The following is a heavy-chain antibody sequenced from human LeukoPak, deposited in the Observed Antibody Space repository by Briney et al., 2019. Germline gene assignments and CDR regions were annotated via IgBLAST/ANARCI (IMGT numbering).Heavy chain of an antibody. J-gene: IGHJ5*02. Sequence: PGGSLRLSCAASGFTFSSYAMSWVRQAPGKGLEWGSVISGSGGSTYYADPVKGRFTIPRENSKNTLYLKMNTLRPEDRAVYYCGGGHSSSWYWFDPWGQGTLVTVSS. CDR3: GGGHSSSWYWFDP. D-gene: IGHD6-13*01. CDR2: ISGSGGST. V-gene: IGHV3-23*01. CDR1: GFTFSSYA.